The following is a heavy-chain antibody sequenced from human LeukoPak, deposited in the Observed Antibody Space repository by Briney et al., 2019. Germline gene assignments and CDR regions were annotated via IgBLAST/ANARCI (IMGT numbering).Heavy chain of an antibody. D-gene: IGHD6-6*01. CDR3: ARDTSSSSSGGNWFDP. J-gene: IGHJ5*02. Sequence: APVTVSCKASGYTFTSYYMHWVRQAPGQGLEWMGVINPSGGSTSYAQKFQGRVTMTRNMSTSTVYMELSSLRSEDTAVYYCARDTSSSSSGGNWFDPWGQGTLVTVSS. V-gene: IGHV1-46*01. CDR1: GYTFTSYY. CDR2: INPSGGST.